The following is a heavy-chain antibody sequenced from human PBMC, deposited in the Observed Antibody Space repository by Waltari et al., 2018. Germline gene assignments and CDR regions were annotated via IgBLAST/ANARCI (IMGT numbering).Heavy chain of an antibody. Sequence: EVQLLESGGGSVQPGGSLRLSCVASGFTFRSRAMSWVRQAPGKGLEWVSAISDSGDSHYYSDSVKGRFTISRDTSKNTLYLQMSSLRADDTAVYYCAKQRGTCYLCGGIEIWGQGTMVTVSS. D-gene: IGHD2-21*01. CDR2: ISDSGDSH. CDR3: AKQRGTCYLCGGIEI. CDR1: GFTFRSRA. J-gene: IGHJ3*02. V-gene: IGHV3-23*01.